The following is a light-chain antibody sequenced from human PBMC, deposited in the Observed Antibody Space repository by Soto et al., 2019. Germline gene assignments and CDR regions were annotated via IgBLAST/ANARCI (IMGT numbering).Light chain of an antibody. V-gene: IGKV3-11*01. CDR2: DAS. CDR3: QQYNNWPPVT. J-gene: IGKJ3*01. Sequence: EIVLTQSPATLSLSPGERATLSCRASQSVGYHLAWYQQKPGQAPRLLIYDASNRATGIPARFSGSGSGTDFTLTISSLQSEDFAVYYCQQYNNWPPVTFGPGTKVDIK. CDR1: QSVGYH.